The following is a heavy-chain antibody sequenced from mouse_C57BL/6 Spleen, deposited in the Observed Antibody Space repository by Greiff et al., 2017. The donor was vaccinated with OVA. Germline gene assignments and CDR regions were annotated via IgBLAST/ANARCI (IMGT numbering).Heavy chain of an antibody. Sequence: EVMLVESGGGLVQPKGSLKLSCAASGFSFNTYAMNWVRQAPGKGLEWVARIRSKSNNYATYYADSVKDRFTISRDDSESMLYLQMNNLKTEDTAMYYCVRQGTFYYYAMDYWGQGTSVTVSS. CDR1: GFSFNTYA. CDR3: VRQGTFYYYAMDY. V-gene: IGHV10-1*01. J-gene: IGHJ4*01. CDR2: IRSKSNNYAT.